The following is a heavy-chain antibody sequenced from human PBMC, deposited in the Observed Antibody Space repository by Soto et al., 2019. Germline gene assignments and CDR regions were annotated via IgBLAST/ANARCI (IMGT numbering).Heavy chain of an antibody. Sequence: GGSLRLSCAASGFTFSSYGMHWVRQAPGKGLEWVAVISYDGSNKYYADSVKGRFTISRDNSKNTLYLQMNSLRAEDTAVYYCAKDLRIDYYDSSGYYVVLDYWGQGTLVTVSS. CDR1: GFTFSSYG. D-gene: IGHD3-22*01. J-gene: IGHJ4*02. V-gene: IGHV3-30*18. CDR2: ISYDGSNK. CDR3: AKDLRIDYYDSSGYYVVLDY.